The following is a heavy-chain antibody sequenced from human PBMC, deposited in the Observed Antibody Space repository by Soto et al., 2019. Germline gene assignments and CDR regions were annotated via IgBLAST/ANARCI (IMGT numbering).Heavy chain of an antibody. CDR3: ARHPSDFWFDP. V-gene: IGHV4-39*01. CDR2: IYYSGST. Sequence: PSETLSLTCTVSGGSISRSSYYWGWIRQPPGKGLEWIGSIYYSGSTYYNPSLKSRVPVSVDTSKTQFSLKLSPVTAADTAVYYCARHPSDFWFDPWGQGTLVTVSS. CDR1: GGSISRSSYY. D-gene: IGHD2-21*02. J-gene: IGHJ5*02.